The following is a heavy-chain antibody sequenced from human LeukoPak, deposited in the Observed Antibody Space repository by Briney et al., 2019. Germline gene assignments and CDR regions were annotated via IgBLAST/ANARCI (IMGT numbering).Heavy chain of an antibody. V-gene: IGHV1-18*01. CDR1: GYTFASYG. D-gene: IGHD2-21*02. CDR3: ARRQVTRSYWYFDL. J-gene: IGHJ2*01. CDR2: ISAYNGNT. Sequence: ASVKVSCKASGYTFASYGISWVRQAPGQGLEWMGWISAYNGNTNYAQKLQGRVTMTTDTSTSTAYMELRSLRSDDTAVYYCARRQVTRSYWYFDLWGRGTLVTVSS.